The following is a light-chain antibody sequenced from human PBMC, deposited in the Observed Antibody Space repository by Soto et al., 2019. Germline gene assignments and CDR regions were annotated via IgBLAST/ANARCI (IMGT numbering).Light chain of an antibody. V-gene: IGKV3-15*01. CDR2: GAS. Sequence: EIVLTQSPATLSVSPGERATLSCRASQFVSNNIAWYQQKPGQAPRLLIYGASTRASGIPARFSGSGSGTEFTLTISSLHSEDFAVYYCQHRTFGQGTKVEVK. J-gene: IGKJ1*01. CDR1: QFVSNN. CDR3: QHRT.